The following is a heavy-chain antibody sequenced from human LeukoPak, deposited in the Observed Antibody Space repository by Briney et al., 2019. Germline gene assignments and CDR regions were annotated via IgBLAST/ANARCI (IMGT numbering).Heavy chain of an antibody. CDR2: IYYGGST. CDR1: GGSITTYY. J-gene: IGHJ5*01. Sequence: PSETLSLTCTVSGGSITTYYWSWIRQPPGKGLEWIAFIYYGGSTNYNPSLKSRVTISLDTSKNQFSLRLTSVTAADTPVYYCARHVIYSGVYSYRFDSWGRGTLVSVCS. V-gene: IGHV4-59*08. D-gene: IGHD5-12*01. CDR3: ARHVIYSGVYSYRFDS.